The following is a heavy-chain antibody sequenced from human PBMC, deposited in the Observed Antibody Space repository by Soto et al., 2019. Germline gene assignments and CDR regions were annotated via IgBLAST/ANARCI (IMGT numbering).Heavy chain of an antibody. CDR2: IDNSGGIT. CDR1: GFTFSTYA. J-gene: IGHJ4*02. CDR3: AKGGYNYGFLFDC. V-gene: IGHV3-23*05. Sequence: EVQLLESGGGLVQPGGSLRLSCAASGFTFSTYAMSWVRQAPGKGLEWVSTIDNSGGITYYADSVKGRCTMSRDNSKNTLYLQMNSLRAEDTAVYYCAKGGYNYGFLFDCWGQGTLVTVSS. D-gene: IGHD5-18*01.